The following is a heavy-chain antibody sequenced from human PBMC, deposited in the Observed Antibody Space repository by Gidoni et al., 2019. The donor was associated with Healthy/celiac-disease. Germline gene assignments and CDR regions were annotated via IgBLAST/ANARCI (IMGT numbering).Heavy chain of an antibody. CDR3: TRHEDSSGWYALYAFDI. J-gene: IGHJ3*02. V-gene: IGHV3-73*01. CDR1: GFTFSGSA. Sequence: EVQLVESGGGLVQPGGSLKLSCAASGFTFSGSAMHWVRQASGKGLEWVGRIRSKANSYATAYAASVKGRFTISRDDSKNTAYLQMNSLKTEDTAVYYCTRHEDSSGWYALYAFDIWGQGTMVTVSS. CDR2: IRSKANSYAT. D-gene: IGHD6-19*01.